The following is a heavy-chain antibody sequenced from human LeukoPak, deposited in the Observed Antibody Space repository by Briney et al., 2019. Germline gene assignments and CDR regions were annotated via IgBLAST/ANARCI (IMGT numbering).Heavy chain of an antibody. CDR2: IRSKAYGGTT. Sequence: GGFLRLSCTASGFTFGDYAMSWVRQAPGKGLEWVGFIRSKAYGGTTEYAASVKGRCTISRDDSKSIAYLQMNSLKTEDTAVYYCTGDFIAYSSGLGLDAFDIWGRGTMVTVSS. V-gene: IGHV3-49*04. CDR3: TGDFIAYSSGLGLDAFDI. J-gene: IGHJ3*02. D-gene: IGHD6-19*01. CDR1: GFTFGDYA.